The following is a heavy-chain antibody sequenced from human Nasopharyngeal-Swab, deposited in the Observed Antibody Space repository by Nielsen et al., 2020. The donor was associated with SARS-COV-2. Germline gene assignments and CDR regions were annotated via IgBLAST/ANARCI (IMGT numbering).Heavy chain of an antibody. V-gene: IGHV1-3*04. J-gene: IGHJ4*02. D-gene: IGHD2-8*02. CDR1: GYIFITYA. CDR3: ARDSGRDWCGQDY. Sequence: ASVKVSCNASGYIFITYAIHWVRQAPGQRLEWMGWINNRNVRTEYSQKFQGRVTITRDTSASTAYMVLSSLRSEDTAVYYCARDSGRDWCGQDYWGQGTLVTVSS. CDR2: INNRNVRT.